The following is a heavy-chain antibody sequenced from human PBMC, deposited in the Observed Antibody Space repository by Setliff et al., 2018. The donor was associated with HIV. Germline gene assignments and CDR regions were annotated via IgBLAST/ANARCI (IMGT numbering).Heavy chain of an antibody. Sequence: SETLSLTCTVSGGSISSTSYYWSWIRQPPGRGLEWIGEINHRGSTNHRGSTNYNPSLKSRVTLSVDTSKNQFSLNLSSVTAADTAVYYCARGGYSSGWYGTFDIWGQGTMVTVSS. V-gene: IGHV4-39*07. J-gene: IGHJ3*02. CDR1: GGSISSTSYY. CDR2: TNHRGST. CDR3: ARGGYSSGWYGTFDI. D-gene: IGHD6-19*01.